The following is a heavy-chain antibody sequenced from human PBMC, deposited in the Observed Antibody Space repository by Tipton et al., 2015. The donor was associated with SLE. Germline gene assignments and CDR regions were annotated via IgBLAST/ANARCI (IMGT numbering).Heavy chain of an antibody. CDR1: GGSITNYY. J-gene: IGHJ6*03. CDR2: IYTSGST. V-gene: IGHV4-4*07. D-gene: IGHD2-15*01. CDR3: ARVVGVVDYYMDV. Sequence: TLSLTCSVSGGSITNYYWSWIRQPAGKGLEWVGRIYTSGSTNYNPSLKSRVTMSLDTSKNQFSLHLNSMTAADTAVYYCARVVGVVDYYMDVWGKGATVTVSS.